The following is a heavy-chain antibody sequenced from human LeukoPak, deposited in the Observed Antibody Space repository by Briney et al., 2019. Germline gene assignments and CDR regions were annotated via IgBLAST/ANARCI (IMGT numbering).Heavy chain of an antibody. D-gene: IGHD3-22*01. CDR1: GSTFSSYA. J-gene: IGHJ4*02. Sequence: GGSLRLSCAASGSTFSSYAMSWVRQAPGKGLEWVSAISGSGGSTYYADSVKGRFTISRDNSKNTLYLQMNSLRAEDTAVYYCAKWPLGYYDSSGYFDYWGQGTLVTVSS. CDR2: ISGSGGST. CDR3: AKWPLGYYDSSGYFDY. V-gene: IGHV3-23*01.